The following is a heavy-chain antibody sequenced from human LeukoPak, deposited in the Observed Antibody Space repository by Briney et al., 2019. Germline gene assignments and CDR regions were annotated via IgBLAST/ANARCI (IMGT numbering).Heavy chain of an antibody. CDR3: ASGDYYDSSGYSNFDY. V-gene: IGHV4-39*07. Sequence: PSETLSLTCTVSGGSISSSNYYWGWIRQPPGKGLEWIGSIYYIGSTYYNPSLKSRVTISVDTSKNQFSLKLSSVTAADTAVYYCASGDYYDSSGYSNFDYWGQGTLVTVSS. D-gene: IGHD3-22*01. CDR2: IYYIGST. J-gene: IGHJ4*02. CDR1: GGSISSSNYY.